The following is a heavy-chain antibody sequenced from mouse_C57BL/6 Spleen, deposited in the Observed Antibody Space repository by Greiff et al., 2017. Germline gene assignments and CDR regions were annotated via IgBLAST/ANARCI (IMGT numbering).Heavy chain of an antibody. D-gene: IGHD1-1*01. CDR3: ARGGTVVATDAMDY. V-gene: IGHV1-81*01. Sequence: QVQLQQSGAELARPGASVKLSCKASGYTFTSYGISWVKQRTGQGLEWIGEIYPRSGNTYYNEKFKGKATLTADKSSSTAYMELRSLTSEDSAVYFCARGGTVVATDAMDYWGQGTSVTVSS. J-gene: IGHJ4*01. CDR2: IYPRSGNT. CDR1: GYTFTSYG.